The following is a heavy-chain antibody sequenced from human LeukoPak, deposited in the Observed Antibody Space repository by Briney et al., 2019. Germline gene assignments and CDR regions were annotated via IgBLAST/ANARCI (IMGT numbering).Heavy chain of an antibody. V-gene: IGHV4-38-2*02. J-gene: IGHJ4*02. CDR1: GYAISSGYY. D-gene: IGHD6-19*01. CDR2: MYHSGSA. CDR3: ARTSSSGLVGGYYFDY. Sequence: SETLSLTCIVSGYAISSGYYWGWIRQPPGKGLEYIGSMYHSGSAYYNPSLKSRVTISVDTSKNRFSLNLTSVTAADTAVYYCARTSSSGLVGGYYFDYWGQGTLVTVSS.